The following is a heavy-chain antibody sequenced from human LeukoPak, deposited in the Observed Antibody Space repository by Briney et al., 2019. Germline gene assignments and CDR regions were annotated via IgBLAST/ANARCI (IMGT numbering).Heavy chain of an antibody. CDR1: GYTFTGYY. J-gene: IGHJ4*02. Sequence: ASVKVSCKASGYTFTGYYMHWVRQAPGQGLEWMGRINPNSGGTNYAQKFQGRVTMTRDMSISTAYMELSRLRSDDTAVYYCARDQVDHTYYYDGSGYYAHLDYWGQGTLVTVSS. V-gene: IGHV1-2*06. CDR2: INPNSGGT. CDR3: ARDQVDHTYYYDGSGYYAHLDY. D-gene: IGHD3-22*01.